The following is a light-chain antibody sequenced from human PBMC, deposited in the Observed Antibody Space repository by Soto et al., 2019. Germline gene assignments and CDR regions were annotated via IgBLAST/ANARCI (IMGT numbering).Light chain of an antibody. CDR3: SSFASSNTGV. CDR2: EVT. CDR1: SSDVGAYNY. Sequence: QSALTQPPSASGSPGQSVTISCTGTSSDVGAYNYVSWYQQHAGKAPKLVIYEVTKRPSGVPDRFSGAKSANTASLTVSGLQAEDEADYYFSSFASSNTGVFGGGTKLTVL. J-gene: IGLJ3*02. V-gene: IGLV2-8*01.